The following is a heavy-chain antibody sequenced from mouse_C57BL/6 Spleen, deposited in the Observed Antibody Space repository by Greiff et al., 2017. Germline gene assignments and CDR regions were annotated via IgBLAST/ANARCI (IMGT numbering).Heavy chain of an antibody. V-gene: IGHV14-3*01. J-gene: IGHJ3*01. D-gene: IGHD1-1*01. CDR2: IDPANGNT. Sequence: EVQLQQSVAELVRPGASVKLSCTASGFNIKNTYMHWVKQRPDQGLEWVGRIDPANGNTKYAPTFPGKATITADTCSNTAYLQISSLTAEDTAIYYCASDYYGSSYGWCAYWGQVTLVTVSA. CDR1: GFNIKNTY. CDR3: ASDYYGSSYGWCAY.